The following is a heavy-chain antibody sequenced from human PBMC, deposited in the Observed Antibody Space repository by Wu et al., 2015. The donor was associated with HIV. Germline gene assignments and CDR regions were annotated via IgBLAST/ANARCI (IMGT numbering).Heavy chain of an antibody. Sequence: QVQLVQSGAEVKKPGASVKVSCKASGYTFTSYDINWVRQATGQGLEWMGGFSPVFGPTNYAQKFQGRVTITADESTSTAYMELSSLRSEDTAVYYCARGGVYGVNVGDYSYYYYIDVWGKGTTVTVSS. J-gene: IGHJ6*03. D-gene: IGHD4-23*01. V-gene: IGHV1-69*01. CDR2: FSPVFGPT. CDR3: ARGGVYGVNVGDYSYYYYIDV. CDR1: GYTFTSYD.